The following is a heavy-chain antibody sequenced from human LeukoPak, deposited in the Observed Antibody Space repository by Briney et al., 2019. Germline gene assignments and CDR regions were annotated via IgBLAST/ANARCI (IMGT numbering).Heavy chain of an antibody. CDR3: ARDPGYGSWGSFWGGMDV. CDR1: GFTFSSSW. D-gene: IGHD3-16*01. V-gene: IGHV3-74*01. CDR2: ITRDGSST. J-gene: IGHJ6*04. Sequence: GGSLRLSCAASGFTFSSSWMHWVRQAPGKGLVWVSRITRDGSSTTYADSVKGRFTTSRDNAKNTLYLQMDSLRDDDTAVYYCARDPGYGSWGSFWGGMDVWGNGTTVIVSS.